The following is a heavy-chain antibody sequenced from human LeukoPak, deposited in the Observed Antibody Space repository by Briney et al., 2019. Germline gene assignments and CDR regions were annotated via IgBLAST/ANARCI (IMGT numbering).Heavy chain of an antibody. Sequence: PGGSLRLSCAASGFTFSSYSMNWVRQAPGKGLEWVSSISSSSGYIYYADSVKGRFTISRDNAKNSLYLQMNSLRAEDTAVYYCASGGIDYYGSGSHTDYWGQGTLVTVSS. CDR3: ASGGIDYYGSGSHTDY. CDR1: GFTFSSYS. CDR2: ISSSSGYI. V-gene: IGHV3-21*01. J-gene: IGHJ4*02. D-gene: IGHD3-10*01.